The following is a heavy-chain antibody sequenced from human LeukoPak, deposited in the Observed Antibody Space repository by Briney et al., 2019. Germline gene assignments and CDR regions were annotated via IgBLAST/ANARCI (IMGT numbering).Heavy chain of an antibody. D-gene: IGHD3-22*01. Sequence: GGSLRLSCAASGFTFSSYNMNWVRQAPGKGLEWVSSISSSSSYIYYADSVKGRFTISRDNAKNSVYLQMNSLRAEHTAVYYCARDQFGYYYDSSGYYKVTGDAFDIWGEGTMVTVSS. J-gene: IGHJ3*02. CDR3: ARDQFGYYYDSSGYYKVTGDAFDI. CDR2: ISSSSSYI. V-gene: IGHV3-21*01. CDR1: GFTFSSYN.